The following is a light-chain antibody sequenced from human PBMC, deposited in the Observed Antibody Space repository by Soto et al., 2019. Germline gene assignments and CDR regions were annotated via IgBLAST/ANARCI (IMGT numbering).Light chain of an antibody. V-gene: IGKV1-5*03. CDR2: KAS. CDR1: QSISTW. Sequence: DVQMTQSPSTLSASVGDRVTITCRASQSISTWLSWYQQKPGKAPKVLIYKASTLKSGVPSRFSGSGSGTEFTLTISSLQPDDFATYYCQHYNSYSEAFGQGTKVDI. J-gene: IGKJ1*01. CDR3: QHYNSYSEA.